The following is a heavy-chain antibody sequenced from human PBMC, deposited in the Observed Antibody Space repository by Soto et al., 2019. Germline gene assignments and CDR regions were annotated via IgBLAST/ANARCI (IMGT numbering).Heavy chain of an antibody. CDR2: ISYDGSNK. D-gene: IGHD3-22*01. CDR3: ARVPPFDYYDSSGYCGAFDI. CDR1: GFTFSSYA. J-gene: IGHJ3*02. V-gene: IGHV3-30-3*01. Sequence: QVQLVESGGGVVQPGRSLRLSCAASGFTFSSYAMHWVRQAPGKGLEWVAVISYDGSNKYYADSVKGRFTISRDNSKNTLYLQMNSLRAEDTAVYYCARVPPFDYYDSSGYCGAFDIWGQGTMVTVSS.